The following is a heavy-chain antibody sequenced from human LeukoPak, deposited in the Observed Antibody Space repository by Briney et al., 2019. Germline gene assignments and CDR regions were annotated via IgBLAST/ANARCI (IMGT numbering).Heavy chain of an antibody. Sequence: PSGTLSLTCAVSGGSISSTNWWSWVRQPPGKGLEWIGYIYYSGSTYYNPSLKSRVTISVDTSKNQFSLKLSSVTAADTAVYYCARDGRFPVGGPYYYYGMDVWGQGTTVTVSS. J-gene: IGHJ6*02. V-gene: IGHV4-4*02. D-gene: IGHD1-26*01. CDR1: GGSISSTNW. CDR2: IYYSGST. CDR3: ARDGRFPVGGPYYYYGMDV.